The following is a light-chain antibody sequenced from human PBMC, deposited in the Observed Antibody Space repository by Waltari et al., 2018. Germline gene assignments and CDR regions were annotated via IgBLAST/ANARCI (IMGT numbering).Light chain of an antibody. CDR1: QGVGKY. CDR2: HTS. V-gene: IGKV3-20*01. CDR3: QKYDFLPAT. Sequence: DIVLTQSPGTLSLSPGERATRSCRAIQGVGKYLAWYQQRPGQSPRLLLYHTSIRATGIPDRFSGSGYGTDFSLTISRLESEDFAVYYCQKYDFLPATFGQGTTVEIK. J-gene: IGKJ1*01.